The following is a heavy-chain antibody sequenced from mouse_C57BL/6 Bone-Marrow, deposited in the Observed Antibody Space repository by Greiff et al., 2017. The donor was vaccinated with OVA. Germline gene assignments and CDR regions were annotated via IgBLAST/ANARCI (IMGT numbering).Heavy chain of an antibody. CDR3: ARKIYYYGSSLYWYFDV. CDR1: GYSITSGYY. Sequence: EVQLKESGPGLVKPSQSLSLTCSVTGYSITSGYYWNWIRQFPGNKLEWMGYISYDGSNNYNPSLKNRISITRDTSKNQFFLKLNSVTTEDTATYYCARKIYYYGSSLYWYFDVWGTGTTVTVSS. D-gene: IGHD1-1*01. CDR2: ISYDGSN. J-gene: IGHJ1*03. V-gene: IGHV3-6*01.